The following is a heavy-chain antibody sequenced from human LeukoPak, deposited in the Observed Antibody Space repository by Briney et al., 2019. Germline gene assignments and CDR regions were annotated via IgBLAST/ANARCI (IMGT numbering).Heavy chain of an antibody. CDR3: ARSAHGDAFDI. CDR2: IYHSGST. CDR1: GGSISSGGYS. Sequence: PSGTLSLTCAVSGGSISSGGYSWSWIRQPPGKGLEWIGYIYHSGSTYYNPSLKSRVTISVDRSKNQFSLKLSSVTAADTAVYYCARSAHGDAFDIWGQGTMVTVSS. D-gene: IGHD6-25*01. V-gene: IGHV4-30-2*01. J-gene: IGHJ3*02.